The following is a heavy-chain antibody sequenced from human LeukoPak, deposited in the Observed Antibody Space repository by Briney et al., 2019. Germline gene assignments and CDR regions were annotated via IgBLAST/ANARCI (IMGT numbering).Heavy chain of an antibody. J-gene: IGHJ5*02. Sequence: SETLPLTCAVYGGSFSGYYWSWIRQPPGKGLEWIGEINHSGSTNYNPSLKSRVTISVDTSKDQFSLKLSSVTTADTAVYYCARISYVWGSYRYWLDPWGQGTLVTVSS. D-gene: IGHD3-16*02. CDR1: GGSFSGYY. V-gene: IGHV4-34*01. CDR3: ARISYVWGSYRYWLDP. CDR2: INHSGST.